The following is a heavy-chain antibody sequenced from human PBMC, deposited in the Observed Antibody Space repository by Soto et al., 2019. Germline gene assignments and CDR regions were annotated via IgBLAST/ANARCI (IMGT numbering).Heavy chain of an antibody. CDR2: IYSNGIT. V-gene: IGHV4-4*02. D-gene: IGHD5-18*01. CDR1: GGSINSSNW. J-gene: IGHJ4*02. Sequence: QVQLQESGPGLVKPSGTLSLTCAVSGGSINSSNWWSWVRQPPGKGLEWIGEIYSNGITNYNPSLKIRVTISVDQSKNQLSLKLTSVTAADTAVYYCASCGYIYGYDYWGQGTLVTVSS. CDR3: ASCGYIYGYDY.